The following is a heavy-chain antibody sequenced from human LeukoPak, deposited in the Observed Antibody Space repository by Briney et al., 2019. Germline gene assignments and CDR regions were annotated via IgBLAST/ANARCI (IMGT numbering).Heavy chain of an antibody. Sequence: GGSLRLSCAASGFTFSSYAMSWVRQAPGKGLEWVSAISGSGGSTYYADSVKGRFTISRDNSKNALYLQMNSLRAEDTAVYYCAKGVVPRNYYYYYMDVWGKGTTVTVSS. J-gene: IGHJ6*03. D-gene: IGHD2-2*01. CDR3: AKGVVPRNYYYYYMDV. V-gene: IGHV3-23*01. CDR2: ISGSGGST. CDR1: GFTFSSYA.